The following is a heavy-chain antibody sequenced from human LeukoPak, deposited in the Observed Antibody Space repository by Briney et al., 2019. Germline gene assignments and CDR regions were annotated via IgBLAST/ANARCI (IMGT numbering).Heavy chain of an antibody. CDR1: GFTFSQYA. J-gene: IGHJ2*01. Sequence: GGSLRLSCVASGFTFSQYAMNWVRQAPGKGPEWVSVVSRSADSTYYADSVKGRFTISRDSPKNTLSLQMDSLRAEDTAMYYCAKSRHCSGGSCYLWGSLDLWGRGTLVTVSS. CDR3: AKSRHCSGGSCYLWGSLDL. V-gene: IGHV3-23*01. CDR2: VSRSADST. D-gene: IGHD2-15*01.